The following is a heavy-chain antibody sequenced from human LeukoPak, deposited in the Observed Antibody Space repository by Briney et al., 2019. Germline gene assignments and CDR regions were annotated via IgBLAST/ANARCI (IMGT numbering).Heavy chain of an antibody. CDR2: ISGSGGST. CDR3: AKDGAGITMIVVVIGYFDY. D-gene: IGHD3-22*01. CDR1: GFTFSSYA. J-gene: IGHJ4*02. V-gene: IGHV3-23*01. Sequence: GGSLRLSCAASGFTFSSYAMSWVRQAPGKGLEWVSAISGSGGSTYYADSVKGRFTISRDNSKNTLYLQMNSLRAEDTAVYYCAKDGAGITMIVVVIGYFDYWGQGNLVTVSS.